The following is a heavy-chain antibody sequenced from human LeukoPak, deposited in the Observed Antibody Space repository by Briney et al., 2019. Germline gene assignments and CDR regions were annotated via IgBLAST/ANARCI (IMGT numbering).Heavy chain of an antibody. CDR1: GFTFNTYN. J-gene: IGHJ4*02. CDR3: AKWSGDYPSYYLDY. Sequence: AGGSLRLSCAASGFTFNTYNMNWVRQVPGKGLEWVALIRSDGGSKNYADSVKGRFTISRDTSKNTVHLQMNNLRAEDTAVYYCAKWSGDYPSYYLDYWGQGTLVTVSS. V-gene: IGHV3-30*02. D-gene: IGHD4-17*01. CDR2: IRSDGGSK.